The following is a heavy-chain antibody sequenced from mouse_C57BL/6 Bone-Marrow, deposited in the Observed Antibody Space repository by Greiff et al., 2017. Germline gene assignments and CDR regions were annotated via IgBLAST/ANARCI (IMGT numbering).Heavy chain of an antibody. J-gene: IGHJ4*01. CDR1: EYEFPSHD. D-gene: IGHD1-1*01. Sequence: EVKLMESGGGLVQPGESLKLSCESNEYEFPSHDMSWVRKTPEKRLELVAAINSDGGSTYYPDTMERRFIISRDNTKKTLYLQMSRLRSEDTALYYGARLGGSRGYAMDYWGQGTSVTVAS. CDR3: ARLGGSRGYAMDY. V-gene: IGHV5-2*01. CDR2: INSDGGST.